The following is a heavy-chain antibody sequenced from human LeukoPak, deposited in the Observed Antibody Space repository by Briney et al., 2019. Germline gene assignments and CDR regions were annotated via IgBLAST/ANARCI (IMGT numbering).Heavy chain of an antibody. CDR2: INAYNGNT. Sequence: ASVKVSFKASGYTFTSYGISWLRQAHGQGREWMGLINAYNGNTNYPQKLQGRVTITTDTSTNTAYMELRSLRHDDAAGYFCQRILQVQYYYYYMDVWGKGTTVTVSS. CDR1: GYTFTSYG. V-gene: IGHV1-18*01. CDR3: QRILQVQYYYYYMDV. J-gene: IGHJ6*03. D-gene: IGHD2-21*02.